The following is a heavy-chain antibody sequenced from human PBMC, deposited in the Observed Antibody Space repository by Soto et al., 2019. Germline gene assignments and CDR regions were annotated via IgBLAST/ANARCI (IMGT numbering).Heavy chain of an antibody. CDR2: INDGGSA. V-gene: IGHV4-34*01. J-gene: IGHJ4*02. CDR1: GGSFSGYS. Sequence: QVQLQQWGAGLLKPSETLSLTCAVYGGSFSGYSWTWIRQSPGKGLGWIGQINDGGSANYNPSLKSQDTRSVEPSHNWSFLELSSVTAADTAVYYCARGLFSETHYSGGWYFFDYWGQGTLVTVSS. CDR3: ARGLFSETHYSGGWYFFDY. D-gene: IGHD1-26*01.